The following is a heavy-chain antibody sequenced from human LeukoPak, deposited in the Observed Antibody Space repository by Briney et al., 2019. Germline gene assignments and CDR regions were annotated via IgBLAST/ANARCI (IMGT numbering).Heavy chain of an antibody. J-gene: IGHJ4*02. Sequence: SGTLSLTCAVSGGSISSSNWWSWVRQPPGKGLEWIGEIYHSGSTNYNPSLKSRVTISVDKSKNQFSLKLSSVTAADTAVYYCARENYDSSGYYFDYWGQGTLVTVSS. CDR3: ARENYDSSGYYFDY. D-gene: IGHD3-22*01. V-gene: IGHV4-4*02. CDR2: IYHSGST. CDR1: GGSISSSNW.